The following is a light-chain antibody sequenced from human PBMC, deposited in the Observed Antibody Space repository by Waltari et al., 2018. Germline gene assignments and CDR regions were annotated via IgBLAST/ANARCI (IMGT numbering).Light chain of an antibody. Sequence: VLTQSPATLSVSPGESAIISCRASQSVSSNLAWYQQKPGQAPRLLIYDASTMASPLPARFIGSESGTEFTLTISSLQSEYSATYYFQQYSRWPPMTVGQGTRLDI. CDR1: QSVSSN. CDR3: QQYSRWPPMT. J-gene: IGKJ5*01. V-gene: IGKV3-15*01. CDR2: DAS.